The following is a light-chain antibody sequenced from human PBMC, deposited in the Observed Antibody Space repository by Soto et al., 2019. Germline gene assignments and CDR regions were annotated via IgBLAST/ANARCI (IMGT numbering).Light chain of an antibody. CDR2: AVS. J-gene: IGLJ1*01. CDR1: SYDIGAYDY. V-gene: IGLV2-14*01. Sequence: QSVLTQPSSVSASPGQSISISCTGTSYDIGAYDYVSWYQQHPGKAPKLILYAVSNRPSGVSTRFSGSKSGNTASLTISGVQADDEADYYCSSYRSSDTLEVFGTGTKVTAL. CDR3: SSYRSSDTLEV.